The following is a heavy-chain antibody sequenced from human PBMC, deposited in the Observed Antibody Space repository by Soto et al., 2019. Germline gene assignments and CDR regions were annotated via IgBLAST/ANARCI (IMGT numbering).Heavy chain of an antibody. CDR3: ARVRYDSSGYYAYNWFDP. CDR2: IYHSGST. D-gene: IGHD3-22*01. Sequence: SETLSLTCAVSGGSISSGGYSWSWIRQPPGKGLEWIGYIYHSGSTYYNPSLKSRVTISVDRSKNQFSLKLSSVTAADTAVYYCARVRYDSSGYYAYNWFDPWGQGTLVTV. CDR1: GGSISSGGYS. V-gene: IGHV4-30-2*01. J-gene: IGHJ5*02.